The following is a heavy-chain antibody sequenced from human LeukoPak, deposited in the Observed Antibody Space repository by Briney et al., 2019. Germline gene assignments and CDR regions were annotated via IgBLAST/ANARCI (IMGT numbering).Heavy chain of an antibody. CDR2: IWYDGSKK. CDR1: GFTFSNYG. J-gene: IGHJ4*02. Sequence: GGSLRLSCAASGFTFSNYGMHWVRQAPGKGLEWVTVIWYDGSKKYYADSVKGRFTISRDNSKNTLYLQMDSLRAGDTAVYYCAKDMNVQGYSYAQENFDYWGQGTLVTVSS. V-gene: IGHV3-33*06. D-gene: IGHD5-18*01. CDR3: AKDMNVQGYSYAQENFDY.